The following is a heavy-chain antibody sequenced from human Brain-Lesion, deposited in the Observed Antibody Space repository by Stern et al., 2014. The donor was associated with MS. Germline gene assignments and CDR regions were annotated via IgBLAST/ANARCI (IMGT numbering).Heavy chain of an antibody. CDR2: IFNSGSP. CDR1: GGSISSGGYY. V-gene: IGHV4-61*02. Sequence: VQLVESGPGLVKPSQTLSLSCTVSGGSISSGGYYWSWIRPPAGKGLEWIGRIFNSGSPSYNPPLKSLGTLSIHTSHNPLPLRLTPITAADTAVYYCARGRVVPGFQYYATDVWGQGTTVIVSS. CDR3: ARGRVVPGFQYYATDV. J-gene: IGHJ6*02. D-gene: IGHD2-2*01.